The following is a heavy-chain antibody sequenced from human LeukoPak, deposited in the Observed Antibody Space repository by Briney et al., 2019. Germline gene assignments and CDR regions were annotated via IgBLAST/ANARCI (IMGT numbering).Heavy chain of an antibody. V-gene: IGHV1-18*01. D-gene: IGHD2-2*01. CDR2: ISAYNGNT. J-gene: IGHJ5*02. CDR1: GYTFTGYG. Sequence: GASVKVSCKASGYTFTGYGISWVRQAPGQGLEWMGWISAYNGNTNYAQKLQGRVAMTTDTSTSTAYMELRSLRSDDTAVYYCARAPSSAVNWFDPWGQGTLVTVSS. CDR3: ARAPSSAVNWFDP.